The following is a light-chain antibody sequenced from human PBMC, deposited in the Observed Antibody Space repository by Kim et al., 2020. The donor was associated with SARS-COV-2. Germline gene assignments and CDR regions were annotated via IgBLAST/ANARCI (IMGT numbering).Light chain of an antibody. J-gene: IGLJ1*01. Sequence: QSALTQPASVSGSPGQSITISCTGTSSDVGGYNYVSWYQQHPGKAPKLMIYDVSNRPSGVSNRFSGSKSGNTASLTISGLQAEDEADYYCCSYTSDNTPSFGTGTKVTVL. CDR2: DVS. CDR3: CSYTSDNTPS. CDR1: SSDVGGYNY. V-gene: IGLV2-14*03.